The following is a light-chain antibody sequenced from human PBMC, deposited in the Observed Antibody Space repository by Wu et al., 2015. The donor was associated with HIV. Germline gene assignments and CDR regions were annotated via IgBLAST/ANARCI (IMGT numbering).Light chain of an antibody. CDR3: QQYSSSPRT. CDR1: QSVGSN. Sequence: EIVMTQSPATLSVSPGERATLSCRASQSVGSNLAWYQQKPGQAPGLLIYGATSRATGIPDRFSGSGSEKDFTLTITRVEPEDFAVYYCQQYSSSPRTFGQGTKVEFK. CDR2: GAT. J-gene: IGKJ1*01. V-gene: IGKV3-20*01.